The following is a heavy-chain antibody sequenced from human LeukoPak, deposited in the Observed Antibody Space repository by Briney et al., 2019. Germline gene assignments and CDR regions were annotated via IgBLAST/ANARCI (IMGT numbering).Heavy chain of an antibody. CDR3: ARDVRRAGSGNPYHYPDAFDI. J-gene: IGHJ3*02. Sequence: ASVKVSCKASGYTFTSYGISWVRQAPGQGLEWMGWISPYNDNTNYAQKLQGRVTMTTDTSTSTAYMELRSLKSDDTAVYYCARDVRRAGSGNPYHYPDAFDIWGQGTMVTVFS. D-gene: IGHD3-10*01. CDR2: ISPYNDNT. V-gene: IGHV1-18*01. CDR1: GYTFTSYG.